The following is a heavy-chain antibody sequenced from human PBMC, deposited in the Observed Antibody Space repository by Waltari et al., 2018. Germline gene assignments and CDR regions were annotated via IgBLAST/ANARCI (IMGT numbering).Heavy chain of an antibody. Sequence: EVQLVESGGGLVQPGGSLRLSCEASGFIFSTYWMHWVRQGPGKGLVWVLRMDSGDGSGTSYADSVKGRFTISRDNAKNTLYLQLNSLRAEDTGVYYCARDHYYSKDVWGTGTTVTVSS. CDR1: GFIFSTYW. CDR3: ARDHYYSKDV. J-gene: IGHJ6*04. CDR2: MDSGDGSGT. V-gene: IGHV3-74*01.